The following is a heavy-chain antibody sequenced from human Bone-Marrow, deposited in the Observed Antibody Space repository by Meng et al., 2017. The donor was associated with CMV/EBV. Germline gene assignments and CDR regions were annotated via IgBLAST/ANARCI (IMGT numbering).Heavy chain of an antibody. CDR3: AREEGSYNWNSYYYYYGMDV. CDR1: GFTFSSYA. CDR2: ISYDGSNK. Sequence: GESLKISCAASGFTFSSYAMHWVRQAPGKGLEWVAVISYDGSNKYYADSVKGRFTISRDNSKNTLYLQMNSLRAEDTAVYYCAREEGSYNWNSYYYYYGMDVWGQGTTVTVSS. D-gene: IGHD1-7*01. J-gene: IGHJ6*02. V-gene: IGHV3-30-3*01.